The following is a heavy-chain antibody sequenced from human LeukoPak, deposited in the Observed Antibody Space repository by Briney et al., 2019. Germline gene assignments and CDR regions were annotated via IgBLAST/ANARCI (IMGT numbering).Heavy chain of an antibody. D-gene: IGHD6-19*01. CDR3: ARSGTIAVADPFDY. Sequence: PGGSLRLSCAASGFTFSSYAMSWVRQAPGKGLEWVANIKQDGSEKYYVDSVKGRFTISRDNAKNSLYLQMNSLRAEDTAVYYCARSGTIAVADPFDYWGQGTLVTVSS. CDR1: GFTFSSYA. V-gene: IGHV3-7*01. CDR2: IKQDGSEK. J-gene: IGHJ4*02.